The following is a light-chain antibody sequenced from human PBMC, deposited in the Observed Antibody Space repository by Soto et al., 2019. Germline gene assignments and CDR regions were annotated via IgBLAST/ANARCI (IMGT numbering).Light chain of an antibody. CDR3: QQYNNWPGT. V-gene: IGKV3-15*01. J-gene: IGKJ2*01. CDR2: GAS. CDR1: QSVTRS. Sequence: EIVMTQSPATLSVSPGERATLSCRASQSVTRSLAWYQQKPGQAPRLLIYGASTRATGIPARFSGSGSGTEFTLTISSLQSDDFVVYYCQQYNNWPGTFGQGTKLEIK.